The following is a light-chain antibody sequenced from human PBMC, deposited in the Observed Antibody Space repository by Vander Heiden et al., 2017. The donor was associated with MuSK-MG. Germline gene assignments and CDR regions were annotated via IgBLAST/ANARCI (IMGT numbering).Light chain of an antibody. V-gene: IGKV1-39*01. Sequence: DIQMTQSPSSLSASVGDRVTITCRASQSVSSYLKGYQQKPGKAPKLLIYDAASLQSGVPSRFSGSGSGTDFTLTISSLQPEDFATYYCQQSYGTPLLTFGGGTKVEIK. CDR3: QQSYGTPLLT. CDR2: DAA. J-gene: IGKJ4*01. CDR1: QSVSSY.